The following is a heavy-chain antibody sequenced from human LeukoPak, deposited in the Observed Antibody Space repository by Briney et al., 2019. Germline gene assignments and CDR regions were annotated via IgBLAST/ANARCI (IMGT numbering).Heavy chain of an antibody. J-gene: IGHJ4*02. D-gene: IGHD4-23*01. Sequence: ASVKVSCKASGYTFTGYYMHWVRQAPGQGLEWMGWINPNSGGTNYAQKFQGRVTMTRDTSISTAYMELSRLRSDDTAVYYCARPARYGGNPQIDYWGQGTLVIVST. CDR3: ARPARYGGNPQIDY. CDR2: INPNSGGT. V-gene: IGHV1-2*02. CDR1: GYTFTGYY.